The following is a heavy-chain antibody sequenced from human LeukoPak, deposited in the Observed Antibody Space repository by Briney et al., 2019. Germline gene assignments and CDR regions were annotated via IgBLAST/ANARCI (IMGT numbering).Heavy chain of an antibody. CDR3: AKVFVGIAWYYFDY. D-gene: IGHD6-13*01. CDR2: IIPIFGTA. V-gene: IGHV1-69*13. CDR1: GGTFSSYA. J-gene: IGHJ4*02. Sequence: SVKVSCKASGGTFSSYAISWVRQAPGQGLEWMGGIIPIFGTANYAQKFQGRVTITADESTSTAYMELSSLRSEDTALYYCAKVFVGIAWYYFDYWGQGTLVTVSS.